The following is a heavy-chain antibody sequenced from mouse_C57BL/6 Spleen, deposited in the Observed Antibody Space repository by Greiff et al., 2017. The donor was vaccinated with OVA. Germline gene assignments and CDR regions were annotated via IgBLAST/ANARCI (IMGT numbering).Heavy chain of an antibody. CDR3: TRSYGYLYFDV. CDR1: GYAFSSSW. V-gene: IGHV1-82*01. J-gene: IGHJ1*03. D-gene: IGHD1-1*02. Sequence: QVQLQQSGPELVKPGASVKISCKASGYAFSSSWMNWVKQRPGKGLEWIGRIYPGDGDTNYNGKFKGKATLTAHKSSSTAYMQLSSLTSEDSAVYFGTRSYGYLYFDVWGTGTTVTVSS. CDR2: IYPGDGDT.